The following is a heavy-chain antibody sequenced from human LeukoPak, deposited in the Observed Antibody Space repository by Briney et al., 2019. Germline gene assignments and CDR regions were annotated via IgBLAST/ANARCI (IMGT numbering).Heavy chain of an antibody. CDR3: AKSNGYGLIDI. J-gene: IGHJ3*02. Sequence: GSLRLSCAASGFTFSSYGMHWVRQPPGKGLEWIGNIFYRGSTYYCPSLKSRVTISLDTSKNQFSLNLNSVTAADTAVYYCAKSNGYGLIDIWGQGTMVTVSS. V-gene: IGHV4-39*07. CDR1: GFTFSSYG. CDR2: IFYRGST. D-gene: IGHD2-2*03.